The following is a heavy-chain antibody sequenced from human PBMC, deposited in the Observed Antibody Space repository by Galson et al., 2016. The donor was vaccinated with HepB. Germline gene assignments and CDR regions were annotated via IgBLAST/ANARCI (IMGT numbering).Heavy chain of an antibody. CDR1: GFTFSRYW. Sequence: SLRLSCAASGFTFSRYWMSWVRQAPGKGLEWVSGISHDSGSEFYGDSVKGRFTIYRDNSKNTVYLELNSLKAEDTAIYYCVNRAEYSGRDNGFQYWGRGTLVTVSS. V-gene: IGHV3-23*01. CDR3: VNRAEYSGRDNGFQY. D-gene: IGHD5-12*01. J-gene: IGHJ4*02. CDR2: ISHDSGSE.